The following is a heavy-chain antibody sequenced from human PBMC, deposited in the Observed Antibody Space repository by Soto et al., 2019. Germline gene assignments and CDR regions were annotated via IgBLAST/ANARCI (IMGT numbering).Heavy chain of an antibody. CDR2: MSHSGGT. Sequence: SETLSLTCAVFGGSVHSGNYYWSWIRQPPGKGLEWIGEMSHSGGTHFNPSLKSRVTISVDTSKNQFSLKMSSVTAADTAVYYFAIFCDVVFGVDHFYYSTQRTSVTVSA. CDR3: AIFCDVVFGVDHFYY. J-gene: IGHJ4*02. CDR1: GGSVHSGNYY. V-gene: IGHV4-34*01. D-gene: IGHD3-3*01.